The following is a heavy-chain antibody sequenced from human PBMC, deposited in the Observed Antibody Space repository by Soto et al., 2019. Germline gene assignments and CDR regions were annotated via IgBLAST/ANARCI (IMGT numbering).Heavy chain of an antibody. Sequence: VQLVESGGGVVQPGRSLRLSCAASGFTFRNYGMHWVRQAPGKGLEWLAVIWYDGSNKYYADSVKGRFTISRDNSKNTLYLQMNSLRAEDTAVYYCARDVRSRRYDLWGQGTLVTVSS. CDR1: GFTFRNYG. J-gene: IGHJ5*02. CDR2: IWYDGSNK. D-gene: IGHD3-10*02. V-gene: IGHV3-33*01. CDR3: ARDVRSRRYDL.